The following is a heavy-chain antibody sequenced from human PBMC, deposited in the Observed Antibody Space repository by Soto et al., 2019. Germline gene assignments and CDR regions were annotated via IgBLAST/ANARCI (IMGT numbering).Heavy chain of an antibody. J-gene: IGHJ4*02. Sequence: EVQLVESGGDLVQPGGSLRLSCAASGFPVSSYLMSWVRQAPGKGLEWVANIGQDGSAKYYMGYVKGRFTVSRDNAKNTSKLQLYSLRIDERGIDSGVNYISGGPTGSGYWGQGTRGIVSS. CDR3: VNYISGGPTGSGY. V-gene: IGHV3-7*01. CDR2: IGQDGSAK. D-gene: IGHD3-3*01. CDR1: GFPVSSYL.